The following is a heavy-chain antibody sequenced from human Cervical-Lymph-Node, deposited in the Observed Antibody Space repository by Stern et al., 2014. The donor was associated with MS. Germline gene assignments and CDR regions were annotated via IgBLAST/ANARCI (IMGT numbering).Heavy chain of an antibody. V-gene: IGHV1-69*01. CDR1: GGTFRSDA. J-gene: IGHJ6*02. Sequence: VQLVQSGAEVKKPGSSVKVSCKASGGTFRSDAISWVRQAPGQGLEGMGGIRPIFGTANYAQKFQSRVTITADESTSTAYMELSSLRSEDTAVYYCARGELKEGLVRGMDVWGQGTTVTVSS. D-gene: IGHD1-26*01. CDR2: IRPIFGTA. CDR3: ARGELKEGLVRGMDV.